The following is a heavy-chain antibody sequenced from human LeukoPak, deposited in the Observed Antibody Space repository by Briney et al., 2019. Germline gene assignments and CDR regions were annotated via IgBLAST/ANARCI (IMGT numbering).Heavy chain of an antibody. V-gene: IGHV4-4*07. CDR3: ARDDCGGGSCYSDYFDY. CDR2: IYTSGST. Sequence: SETLSLTCTVSGGSISSYYWSWIRQPAGKGLEWIGRIYTSGSTNYNPSLKSRVTMSVDTSKNQFSLKLSSVTAADTAVYYCARDDCGGGSCYSDYFDYWGQGTLVTVSS. CDR1: GGSISSYY. J-gene: IGHJ4*02. D-gene: IGHD2-15*01.